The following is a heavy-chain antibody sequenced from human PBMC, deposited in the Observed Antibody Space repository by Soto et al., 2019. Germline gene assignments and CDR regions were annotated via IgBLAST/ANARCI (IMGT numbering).Heavy chain of an antibody. CDR3: ARGGGYDPFDY. J-gene: IGHJ4*02. CDR1: GASISYGGYS. D-gene: IGHD5-12*01. V-gene: IGHV4-30-2*01. Sequence: PSETLSLTCTLSGASISYGGYSWSWIRQPPGKGLEWIGYISHLESTFYNPSFQSRLPLSIDRSKNQFSLKLASMTAADTAVYYCARGGGYDPFDYWGQGTLVTVSS. CDR2: ISHLEST.